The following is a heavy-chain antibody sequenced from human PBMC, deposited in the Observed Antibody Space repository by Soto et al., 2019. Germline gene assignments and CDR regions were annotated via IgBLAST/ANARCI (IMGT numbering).Heavy chain of an antibody. CDR1: GGTFSSYA. V-gene: IGHV1-69*04. D-gene: IGHD6-19*01. CDR3: AREAVSDAFDI. CDR2: IIPILGIA. J-gene: IGHJ3*02. Sequence: ASVKVSCKASGGTFSSYAISWVRQAPGQGLEWMGRIIPILGIANYAQKFQGRVTITADKSTSTAYMELSSLRSEDTAVYYCAREAVSDAFDIWGQGTMVTVSS.